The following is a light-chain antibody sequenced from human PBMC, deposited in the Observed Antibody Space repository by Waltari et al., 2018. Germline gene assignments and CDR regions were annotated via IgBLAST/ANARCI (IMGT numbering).Light chain of an antibody. CDR2: VNSDGSH. V-gene: IGLV4-69*01. CDR3: QTGGHGTWV. CDR1: SWHSSNV. J-gene: IGLJ3*02. Sequence: QLVLTQSPSASASLGAPAKLTCTLTSWHSSNVIAWLQQQPEKGPRYLMKVNSDGSHSKGNKIPDRFSGSSSGTEHYLTISSLQSEDEADYYCQTGGHGTWVFGGGTKLTVL.